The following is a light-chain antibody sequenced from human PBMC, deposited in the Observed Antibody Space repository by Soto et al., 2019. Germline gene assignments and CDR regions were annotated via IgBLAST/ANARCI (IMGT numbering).Light chain of an antibody. CDR3: SSYAGSNGV. CDR2: EVS. V-gene: IGLV2-8*01. J-gene: IGLJ1*01. CDR1: SSDVGGYNY. Sequence: QSVLTQPPSASGSPGQSVTISCTGTSSDVGGYNYVSWHQQHPGKAPKLMIYEVSKRPSGVPDRFSGSKSGNTASLTVSGLQAEDEADYYCSSYAGSNGVFGTGTKVTVL.